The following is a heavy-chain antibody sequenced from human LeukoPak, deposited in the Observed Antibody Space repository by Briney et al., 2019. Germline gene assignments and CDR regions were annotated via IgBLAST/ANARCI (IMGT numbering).Heavy chain of an antibody. Sequence: SETLSLTCAVYGGSFSGYYWSWIRQPPGKGLEWIGEINHSGSTSYNPSLKSRVTISVDTSKNQFSLELSSVTAADTAVYYCARGPGSWAIKYYYGMDVWGQGTTVTVSS. D-gene: IGHD6-13*01. V-gene: IGHV4-34*01. CDR2: INHSGST. CDR3: ARGPGSWAIKYYYGMDV. CDR1: GGSFSGYY. J-gene: IGHJ6*02.